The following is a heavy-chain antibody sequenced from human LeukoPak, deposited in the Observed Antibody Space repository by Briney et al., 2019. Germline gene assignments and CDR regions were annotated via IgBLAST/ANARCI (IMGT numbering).Heavy chain of an antibody. CDR3: AEVPAALSNWFDP. V-gene: IGHV1-69*13. J-gene: IGHJ5*02. Sequence: SVKVSCKASGGTFSSYAISWVRQAPGQGLEWIGGIIPIFGSANYAQKFQGRVTISADESTSTAYMELSSLRSEDTAVYYCAEVPAALSNWFDPWGQGTLVTVSS. CDR2: IIPIFGSA. CDR1: GGTFSSYA. D-gene: IGHD2-2*01.